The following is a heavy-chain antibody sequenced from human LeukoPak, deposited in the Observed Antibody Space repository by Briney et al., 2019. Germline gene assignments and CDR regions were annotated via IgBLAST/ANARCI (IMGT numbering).Heavy chain of an antibody. CDR3: TRRYNYDSSGYYYVRDAFDI. CDR1: GFTFSSYA. D-gene: IGHD3-22*01. J-gene: IGHJ3*02. Sequence: GGSLRLSCAASGFTFSSYAMSWVRQAPGKGLEWVGFIRSKAYGGTTKNAASVKGRFTISRDDSRSIAYLQMNSLKTEDTAVYYCTRRYNYDSSGYYYVRDAFDIWGQGTMVTVSS. CDR2: IRSKAYGGTT. V-gene: IGHV3-49*04.